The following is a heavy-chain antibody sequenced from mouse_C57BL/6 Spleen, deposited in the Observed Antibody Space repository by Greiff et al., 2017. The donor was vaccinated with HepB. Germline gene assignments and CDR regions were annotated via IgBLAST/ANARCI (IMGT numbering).Heavy chain of an antibody. V-gene: IGHV1-59*01. CDR3: ARGDYGSGYYYAMDY. J-gene: IGHJ4*01. CDR2: IDPSDSYT. CDR1: GYTFTSYW. Sequence: QVQLQQPGAELVRPGTSVKLSCKASGYTFTSYWMHWVKQRPGQGLEWIGVIDPSDSYTNYNQKFKGKATLTVDTSSSTAYMQLSSLTSEDSAVYYCARGDYGSGYYYAMDYWGQGTSVTVSS. D-gene: IGHD1-1*01.